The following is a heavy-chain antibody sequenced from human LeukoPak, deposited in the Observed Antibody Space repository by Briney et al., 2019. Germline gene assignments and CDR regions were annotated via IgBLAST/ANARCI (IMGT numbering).Heavy chain of an antibody. J-gene: IGHJ2*01. V-gene: IGHV3-48*04. D-gene: IGHD3-9*01. CDR1: GITLRSYI. CDR3: ARESLYYDILTASYRVLWYFDL. CDR2: ISNRNVV. Sequence: PGGSLRLSCEGSGITLRSYIIHWVRQTPGKGLEWVSYISNRNVVYYADSVKGRFTISRDYTKNSLYLQMNSLRAEDTAVYYCARESLYYDILTASYRVLWYFDLWGRGTLVTVSS.